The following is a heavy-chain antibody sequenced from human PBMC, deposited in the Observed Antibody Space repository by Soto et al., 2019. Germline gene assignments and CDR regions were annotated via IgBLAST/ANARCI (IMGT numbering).Heavy chain of an antibody. Sequence: ASVKVSCKASGYTFTSYAMHWLRQARGQGLEWMGWISAYNGNTNYAQKLQGRVTMTKDTSTSTAYMELRRLRSDDTAVYYCARDVPIVVAPALSYFDHWGQGTLVTVSS. CDR1: GYTFTSYA. CDR2: ISAYNGNT. D-gene: IGHD2-2*01. V-gene: IGHV1-18*01. J-gene: IGHJ4*02. CDR3: ARDVPIVVAPALSYFDH.